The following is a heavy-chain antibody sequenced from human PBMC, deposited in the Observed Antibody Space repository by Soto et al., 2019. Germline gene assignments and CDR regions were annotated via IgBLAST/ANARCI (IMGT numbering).Heavy chain of an antibody. Sequence: EVQLVESGGGLVKSGRSLRLSCAAAGFTFSSYSMNWVRQAPGKGLEWVSSISSSSSYIYYADSGKGRFTISRDNAKNSLYLQMNSLGAKDTAVYYCARDFDYWGQGTLVTVSS. CDR2: ISSSSSYI. CDR3: ARDFDY. V-gene: IGHV3-21*01. J-gene: IGHJ4*02. CDR1: GFTFSSYS.